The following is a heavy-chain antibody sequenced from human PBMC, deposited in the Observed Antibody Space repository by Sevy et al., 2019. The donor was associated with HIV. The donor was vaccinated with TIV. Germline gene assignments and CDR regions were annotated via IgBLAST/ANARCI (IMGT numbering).Heavy chain of an antibody. J-gene: IGHJ5*02. Sequence: GGSLRLSCAVSGFSFDSYGMTWVRQAPGKGLEWVSAISGSGTRTYYADSVKGRFIISRDNSKNTLYLQMNSLRAEDTAVYYCAKGFISGRGGRYSGSFNWFDPWGQGTLVTVSS. CDR1: GFSFDSYG. D-gene: IGHD1-26*01. V-gene: IGHV3-23*01. CDR2: ISGSGTRT. CDR3: AKGFISGRGGRYSGSFNWFDP.